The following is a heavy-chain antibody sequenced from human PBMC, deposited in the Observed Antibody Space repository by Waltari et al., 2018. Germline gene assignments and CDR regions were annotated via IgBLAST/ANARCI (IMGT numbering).Heavy chain of an antibody. V-gene: IGHV2-5*01. D-gene: IGHD6-19*01. J-gene: IGHJ4*02. Sequence: ITLKESGPTLVKPTETLRLTCTFSGFSLSSSGVGMGWIRQSPGKALEWLEIIYWNGEKRYSPSLKSRLTVTKDTSKNQVVLTMTNMDPVDTATYYCAHRPPVAASGPYFDYWGQGTLVTVSS. CDR3: AHRPPVAASGPYFDY. CDR2: IYWNGEK. CDR1: GFSLSSSGVG.